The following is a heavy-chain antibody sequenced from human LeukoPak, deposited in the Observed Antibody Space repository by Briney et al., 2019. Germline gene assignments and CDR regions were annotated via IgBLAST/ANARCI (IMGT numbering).Heavy chain of an antibody. CDR2: IYYSGST. V-gene: IGHV4-59*01. Sequence: SETLSLTCTVSGGSISSYYWSWIRQPPGKGLEWIGYIYYSGSTNYNPSLKSRVTISVDTSKNQFSLKLSSVTAADTAVYYSARAPRASWLDPWGQGTLVTVSS. CDR1: GGSISSYY. CDR3: ARAPRASWLDP. J-gene: IGHJ5*02.